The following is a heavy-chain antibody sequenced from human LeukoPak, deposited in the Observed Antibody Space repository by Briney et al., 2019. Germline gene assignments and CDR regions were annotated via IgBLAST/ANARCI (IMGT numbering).Heavy chain of an antibody. CDR3: AKNGDRGAYCSGGTCYPYYYYYMDV. Sequence: GGSLRLSCAASGFTSSAIHWVRQSPGKGLEWLAIISFDGAYRYYADSVKGRFTISRDISKNTFYLQMNSLRAEDTAIYYCAKNGDRGAYCSGGTCYPYYYYYMDVWGKGTTVTISS. J-gene: IGHJ6*03. CDR1: GFTSSA. D-gene: IGHD2-15*01. CDR2: ISFDGAYR. V-gene: IGHV3-30-3*02.